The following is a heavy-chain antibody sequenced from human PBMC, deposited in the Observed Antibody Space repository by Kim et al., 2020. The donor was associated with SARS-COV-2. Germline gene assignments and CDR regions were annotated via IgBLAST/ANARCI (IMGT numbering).Heavy chain of an antibody. J-gene: IGHJ5*02. CDR1: GYTLTELS. CDR3: ATVMANWGSRWFDP. CDR2: FDPEDGET. D-gene: IGHD7-27*01. V-gene: IGHV1-24*01. Sequence: ASVKVSCKVSGYTLTELSMHWVRQAPGKGLEWMGGFDPEDGETIYAQKFQGRVTMTEDTSTDTAYMELSSLRSEDTAVYYCATVMANWGSRWFDPWGQGTLVTVSS.